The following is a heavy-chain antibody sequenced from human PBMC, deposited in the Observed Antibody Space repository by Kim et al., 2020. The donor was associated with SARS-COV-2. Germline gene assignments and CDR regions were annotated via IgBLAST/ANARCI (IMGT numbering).Heavy chain of an antibody. V-gene: IGHV4-34*01. J-gene: IGHJ4*02. D-gene: IGHD3-9*01. Sequence: YNPSLNSRVTLSIDTSNNQFFLKVTSVTAADTAVYYCARNDILTGYPPDYWGQGTLVTVSS. CDR3: ARNDILTGYPPDY.